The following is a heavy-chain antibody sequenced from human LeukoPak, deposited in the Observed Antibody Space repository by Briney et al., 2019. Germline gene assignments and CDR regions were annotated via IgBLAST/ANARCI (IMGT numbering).Heavy chain of an antibody. CDR3: ARDYYDSSGYLSLDS. D-gene: IGHD3-22*01. V-gene: IGHV3-74*01. CDR1: GFTFSDSW. CDR2: INSDGSIT. Sequence: GGSLRLSCAASGFTFSDSWMHWVRQAPGEGLVWVSRINSDGSITIYADSVKGRFTISRDNAKNTLNLQMNSLRAEDTAVYYCARDYYDSSGYLSLDSWGQGTLVTVST. J-gene: IGHJ4*02.